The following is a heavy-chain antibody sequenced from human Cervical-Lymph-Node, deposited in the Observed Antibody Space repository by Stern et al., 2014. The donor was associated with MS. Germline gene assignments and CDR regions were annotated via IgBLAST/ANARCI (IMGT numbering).Heavy chain of an antibody. CDR3: ARDWVGYYSD. D-gene: IGHD3-3*01. J-gene: IGHJ4*02. V-gene: IGHV3-21*01. CDR1: GFTLSSYS. CDR2: ISSSSSYI. Sequence: EVQLVESGGGLVKPGGSLRLSCAASGFTLSSYSMNWVRQAPGKGLEWVSSISSSSSYIYYADSVKGRFTISRDNAKNSLYLQMNSLRAEDTAVYYCARDWVGYYSDWGQGTLVTVSS.